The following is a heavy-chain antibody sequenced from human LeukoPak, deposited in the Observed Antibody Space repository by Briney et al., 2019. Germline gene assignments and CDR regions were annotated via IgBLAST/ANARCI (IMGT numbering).Heavy chain of an antibody. Sequence: GGSLRLSCEASGFTFSIYEMNWVRQAPGKGLEWISYMSGSGSTTHYADSVKGRFTISRDNAKNSLYLQMNSLRVEDTAVYYCARGRYQHSTYGPGYWGQGTLVTGSS. D-gene: IGHD2-2*01. V-gene: IGHV3-48*03. CDR3: ARGRYQHSTYGPGY. CDR2: MSGSGSTT. CDR1: GFTFSIYE. J-gene: IGHJ4*02.